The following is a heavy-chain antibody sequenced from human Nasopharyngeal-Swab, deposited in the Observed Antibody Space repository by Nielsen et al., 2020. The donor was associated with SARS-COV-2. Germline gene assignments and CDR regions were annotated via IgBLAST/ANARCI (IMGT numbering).Heavy chain of an antibody. CDR3: ARGRDYYDSSGYYEGSDYYYGMDV. CDR1: GYTFTSYY. Sequence: ASVKVSCKASGYTFTSYYMHWVRQAPGQGLEWMGIINPSGGSTSYAQKFQGRVTVTRDTSTSTVYMELSSLRSEDTAVYYCARGRDYYDSSGYYEGSDYYYGMDVWGQGTTVTVSS. D-gene: IGHD3-22*01. J-gene: IGHJ6*02. CDR2: INPSGGST. V-gene: IGHV1-46*01.